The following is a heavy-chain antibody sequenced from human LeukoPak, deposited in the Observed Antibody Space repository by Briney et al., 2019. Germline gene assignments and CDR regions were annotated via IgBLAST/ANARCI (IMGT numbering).Heavy chain of an antibody. CDR3: ARSSDFWSGYLGYYYGMDV. J-gene: IGHJ6*02. Sequence: ASVKVSCTASGYTFTSYDINWVRQATGQGLEWMGWMNPNSGNTGYAQKFQGRVTMTRNTSISTAYMELSSLRSEDTAVYYCARSSDFWSGYLGYYYGMDVWGQGTTVTVSS. V-gene: IGHV1-8*01. D-gene: IGHD3-3*01. CDR2: MNPNSGNT. CDR1: GYTFTSYD.